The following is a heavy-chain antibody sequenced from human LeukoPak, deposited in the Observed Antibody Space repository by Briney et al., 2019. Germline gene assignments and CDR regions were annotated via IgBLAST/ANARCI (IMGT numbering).Heavy chain of an antibody. CDR2: IKQDGSEK. CDR1: GFSFSDYW. CDR3: AGVRGTVIRGIISPPYYFDY. D-gene: IGHD3-10*01. Sequence: GGSLRLYCEVSGFSFSDYWMSWVRQAPGKGLEWVANIKQDGSEKYYVDSVKGRFFISRDNAKNSLYLQMNSLSAEETAVYYCAGVRGTVIRGIISPPYYFDYWGQGTLVTVSS. V-gene: IGHV3-7*01. J-gene: IGHJ4*02.